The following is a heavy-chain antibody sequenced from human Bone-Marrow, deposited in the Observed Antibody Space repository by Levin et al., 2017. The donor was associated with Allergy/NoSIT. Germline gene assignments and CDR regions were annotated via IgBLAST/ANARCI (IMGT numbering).Heavy chain of an antibody. D-gene: IGHD5-18*01. CDR3: ARSYVDSAMTGAFDI. V-gene: IGHV4-4*07. CDR2: SYTSGSS. CDR1: GSISSYY. J-gene: IGHJ3*02. Sequence: SETLSLTCSIGSISSYYWNWIRQSAGKPLEWIGRSYTSGSSKYNPSLESRVTMSLDTSKKEFSLSLRSVTAADTAIYYCARSYVDSAMTGAFDIWGQGIVITVAS.